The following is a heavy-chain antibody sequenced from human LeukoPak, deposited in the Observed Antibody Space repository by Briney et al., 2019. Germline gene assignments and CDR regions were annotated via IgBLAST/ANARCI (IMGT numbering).Heavy chain of an antibody. V-gene: IGHV3-21*01. Sequence: PGGSLRLSCAASGFTFSSYSMNWVRQAPGKGLEWVSSISSSSSYIYYADSVKGRFTISRDNAKNSLYLRMNSLRAEDTAVYYCATPSSSWYRDAFDIWGQGTMVTVSS. CDR1: GFTFSSYS. CDR2: ISSSSSYI. CDR3: ATPSSSWYRDAFDI. J-gene: IGHJ3*02. D-gene: IGHD6-13*01.